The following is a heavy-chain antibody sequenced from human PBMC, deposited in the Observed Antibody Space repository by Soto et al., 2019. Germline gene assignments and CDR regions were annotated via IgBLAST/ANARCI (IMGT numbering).Heavy chain of an antibody. D-gene: IGHD5-12*01. V-gene: IGHV3-21*01. CDR2: ISSSTSYI. CDR1: GFTFSSYI. CDR3: ARDGRRWLQIGGVFDY. Sequence: EVQLAESGGGLVKPGGSLRLSCAASGFTFSSYIMNWVRQAPGKGLEWVSSISSSTSYIYYADSVKGRFTISRDNAKNSLYLQMNSLRAEDTAVYYCARDGRRWLQIGGVFDYWGQGTLVTVSS. J-gene: IGHJ4*02.